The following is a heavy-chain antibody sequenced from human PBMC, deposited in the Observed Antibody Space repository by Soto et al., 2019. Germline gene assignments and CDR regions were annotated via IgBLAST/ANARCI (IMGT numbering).Heavy chain of an antibody. Sequence: ASVKVSCKGSGYTFTSYDINWLRQATGQGLEWMGWMNPNSGNTGYAQKFQGRVTMTRNTSISTAYMELSSLRSEDTAVYYCARVIYDFWSGSHTDNWFDPWGQGTLVTVSS. V-gene: IGHV1-8*01. J-gene: IGHJ5*02. D-gene: IGHD3-3*01. CDR3: ARVIYDFWSGSHTDNWFDP. CDR1: GYTFTSYD. CDR2: MNPNSGNT.